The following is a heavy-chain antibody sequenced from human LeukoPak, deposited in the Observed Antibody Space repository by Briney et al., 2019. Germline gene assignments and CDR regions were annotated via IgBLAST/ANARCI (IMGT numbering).Heavy chain of an antibody. CDR2: IWYDGSNK. CDR1: GFTFSSYG. Sequence: GGSLRLSCAASGFTFSSYGMHWVRQAPGKGLEWVAVIWYDGSNKYYADSVKGRFTISRDNSKNALYLQMNSLRAEDTGVYYCAREGENVDTAMVPFDYWGQGTLVTVSS. J-gene: IGHJ4*02. CDR3: AREGENVDTAMVPFDY. V-gene: IGHV3-33*01. D-gene: IGHD5-18*01.